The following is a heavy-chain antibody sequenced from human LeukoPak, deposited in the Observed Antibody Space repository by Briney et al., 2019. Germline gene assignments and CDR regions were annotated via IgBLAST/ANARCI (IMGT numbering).Heavy chain of an antibody. CDR2: INPSGGSP. D-gene: IGHD5-18*01. CDR1: GYTFTNYY. J-gene: IGHJ4*02. V-gene: IGHV1-46*01. Sequence: ASVKVSCKACGYTFTNYYMHCVRQAPGQGLEWMGLINPSGGSPSYAQKFQGRVTMTRDTSTSTVYMELSSLRSEDTAVYYCAREIGPRQLHLWGSAFDYWGQGTLVTVSS. CDR3: AREIGPRQLHLWGSAFDY.